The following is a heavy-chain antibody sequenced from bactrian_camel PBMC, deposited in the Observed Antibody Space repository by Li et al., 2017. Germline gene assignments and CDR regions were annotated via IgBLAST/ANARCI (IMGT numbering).Heavy chain of an antibody. V-gene: IGHV3S40*01. CDR3: VAARYCKTAADLDRYLEV. J-gene: IGHJ2*01. D-gene: IGHD5*01. Sequence: VQLVESGGGSVQAGGSLRLSCAVSGYNSNINCLGWVRQAPEKGREGVAAIYGGGFNKYYADSVKGRFAISRDNAEGTVYLEMNSLKVEDTAMYYCVAARYCKTAADLDRYLEVGGHGTQVTVS. CDR2: IYGGGFNK. CDR1: GYNSNINC.